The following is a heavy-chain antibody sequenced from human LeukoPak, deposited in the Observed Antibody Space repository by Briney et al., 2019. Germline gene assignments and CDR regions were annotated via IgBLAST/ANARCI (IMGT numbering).Heavy chain of an antibody. CDR2: ISWNSGSI. Sequence: GGSLRLSCAASGFTFDDYAMHWVRQAPGKGLEWVSGISWNSGSIGYADSVKGRFTISRDNAKNSLYPQMNSLRAEDTALYYCAKDFSSGWSLDAFDIWGQGTMVTVSS. J-gene: IGHJ3*02. CDR1: GFTFDDYA. V-gene: IGHV3-9*01. D-gene: IGHD6-19*01. CDR3: AKDFSSGWSLDAFDI.